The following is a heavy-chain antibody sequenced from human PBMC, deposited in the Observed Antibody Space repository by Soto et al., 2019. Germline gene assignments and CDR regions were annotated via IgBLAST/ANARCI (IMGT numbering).Heavy chain of an antibody. CDR3: AKDKSAYYYYMDV. CDR2: ISWNSGSI. V-gene: IGHV3-9*01. Sequence: GGSLRLSCAASGFTFDDYAMHWVRQAPGKGLEWVSGISWNSGSIGYADSVKGRFTISRDNAKNSLYLQMNSLRAEDTALYYCAKDKSAYYYYMDVWGKGTTVTVSS. CDR1: GFTFDDYA. J-gene: IGHJ6*03.